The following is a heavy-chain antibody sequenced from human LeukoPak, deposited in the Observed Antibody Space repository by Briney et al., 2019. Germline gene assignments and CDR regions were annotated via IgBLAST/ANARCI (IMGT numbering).Heavy chain of an antibody. Sequence: PSETLSLTCAVYGESFTTYYWGWIRQPPGKGLEWIGSIYHSGSTYYNPSLKSRVTISVDTSKNQFSLKLSSVTAADTAVYYCARALDPYDILTGYYGAFDIWGQGTMVTVSS. V-gene: IGHV4-38-2*01. J-gene: IGHJ3*02. CDR1: GESFTTYY. D-gene: IGHD3-9*01. CDR3: ARALDPYDILTGYYGAFDI. CDR2: IYHSGST.